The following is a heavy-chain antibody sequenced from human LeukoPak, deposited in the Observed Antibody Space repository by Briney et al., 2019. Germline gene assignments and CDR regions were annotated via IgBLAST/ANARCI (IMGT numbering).Heavy chain of an antibody. CDR2: INPNSGGT. Sequence: ASVKVSCKASGYTFTGYYIHWVRQTPGQGLEWMGWINPNSGGTNYAQRFQGRVTMTRDTSISTAYMELSSLRSDDTAVYYCAAGSLWFGELPAFDYWGQGTLVTVSS. V-gene: IGHV1-2*02. J-gene: IGHJ4*02. CDR3: AAGSLWFGELPAFDY. D-gene: IGHD3-10*01. CDR1: GYTFTGYY.